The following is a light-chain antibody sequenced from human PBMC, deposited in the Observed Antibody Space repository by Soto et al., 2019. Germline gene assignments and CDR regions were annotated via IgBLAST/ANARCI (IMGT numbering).Light chain of an antibody. CDR3: QQSSGTPRYT. Sequence: DIQMTQSPASLSASVGDRVTITCRASQSISSYLNWYQQKPGKAPKLLSYAASSLQSGVTSRFSGSGSRTAFTLSISSLQPEDFASCYCQQSSGTPRYTFGQGTKMEIK. J-gene: IGKJ2*01. CDR1: QSISSY. CDR2: AAS. V-gene: IGKV1-39*01.